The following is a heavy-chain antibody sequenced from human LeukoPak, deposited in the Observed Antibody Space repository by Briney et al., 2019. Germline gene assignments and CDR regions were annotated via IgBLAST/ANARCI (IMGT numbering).Heavy chain of an antibody. J-gene: IGHJ3*02. Sequence: GGSLRLSCAASGFTFSSYAMSWVRQAPGKGLEWVSAISGSGGSTYYADSVKGRFTISRDNAKNTLYLQMNTLRAEDTAVYYCARGLVVSGYVSAVDIWGQGTMVTVSS. CDR3: ARGLVVSGYVSAVDI. V-gene: IGHV3-23*01. D-gene: IGHD2-2*01. CDR1: GFTFSSYA. CDR2: ISGSGGST.